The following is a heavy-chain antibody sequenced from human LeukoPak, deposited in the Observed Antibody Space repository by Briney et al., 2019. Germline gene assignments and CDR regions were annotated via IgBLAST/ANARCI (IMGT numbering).Heavy chain of an antibody. J-gene: IGHJ6*03. CDR3: ARGVRRFLEWVSMDV. V-gene: IGHV3-23*01. D-gene: IGHD3-3*01. CDR1: GFSISSYA. CDR2: ISGSGGST. Sequence: GGSLRLSCATSGFSISSYAMSWVRQAPGKGLEWVSAISGSGGSTYYADSVKGRFTISRDNAKNSLYLQMNSLRAEDTAVYYCARGVRRFLEWVSMDVWGKGTTVTVSS.